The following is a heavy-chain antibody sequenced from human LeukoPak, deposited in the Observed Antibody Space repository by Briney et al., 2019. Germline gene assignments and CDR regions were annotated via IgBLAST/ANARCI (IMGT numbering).Heavy chain of an antibody. Sequence: SETLSLTCTVSSGSVNGFYWSWIRQPPGKRLEWIGYVAYSGATNHNLSFKSRVTISLDTSKTQFSLKLSSVTAADTAFYYCARTVSGYYFNAWGPGTLVAVSS. CDR3: ARTVSGYYFNA. J-gene: IGHJ5*02. V-gene: IGHV4-59*02. D-gene: IGHD5-12*01. CDR1: SGSVNGFY. CDR2: VAYSGAT.